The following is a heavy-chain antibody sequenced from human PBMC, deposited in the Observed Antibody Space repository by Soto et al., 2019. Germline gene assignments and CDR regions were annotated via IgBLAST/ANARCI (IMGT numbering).Heavy chain of an antibody. CDR1: GGSISSGDYY. D-gene: IGHD5-12*01. J-gene: IGHJ4*02. CDR2: IYYSGST. CDR3: AREGMATMRYFDY. V-gene: IGHV4-30-4*01. Sequence: SETLSLTCTVSGGSISSGDYYWSWIRQPPGKGLEWIGYIYYSGSTYYNPSLKSRVTISVDTSKNQFSLKLSSVTAADTAVYYCAREGMATMRYFDYWGQGTLVTVSS.